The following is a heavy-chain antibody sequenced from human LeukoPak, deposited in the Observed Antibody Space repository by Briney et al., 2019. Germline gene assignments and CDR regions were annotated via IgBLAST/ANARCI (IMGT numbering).Heavy chain of an antibody. CDR2: INSGSTYT. D-gene: IGHD1-1*01. J-gene: IGHJ4*02. CDR3: ARSLTTLTYEGY. CDR1: GFTFSSNA. Sequence: GGSLRLSCTASGFTFSSNAMNWVRQAPGKGLEWVSSINSGSTYTYYTESVKGRFTVSRDNAKNSLFLQMNSLRAEDTAIYYCARSLTTLTYEGYWGQGTLVTVSS. V-gene: IGHV3-21*01.